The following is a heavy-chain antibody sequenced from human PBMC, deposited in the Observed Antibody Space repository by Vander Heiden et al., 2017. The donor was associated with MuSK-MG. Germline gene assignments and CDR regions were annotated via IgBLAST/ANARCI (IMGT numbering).Heavy chain of an antibody. V-gene: IGHV3-23*01. CDR2: LSDSGIAT. J-gene: IGHJ4*02. D-gene: IGHD3-10*01. CDR3: AKGSKGVRPYYFDY. Sequence: EVQLLVSGGGLGQPGGALRLSCAASGFRLSIYAMSWVRQAPGKGLEWFSALSDSGIATYYADSVKGRFTISRDNSKNTLYLQMNSLRAEDTAVYYCAKGSKGVRPYYFDYWGQGTLVTVSS. CDR1: GFRLSIYA.